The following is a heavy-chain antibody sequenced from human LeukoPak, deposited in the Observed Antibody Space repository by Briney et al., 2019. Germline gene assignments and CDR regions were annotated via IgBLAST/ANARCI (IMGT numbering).Heavy chain of an antibody. CDR1: GFTFSRNW. Sequence: PGGSLRLSCAASGFTFSRNWMHWVRQAPGKGLVWVSRINSDGSSTNYADSVKGRFTISRDNAKNTLHLQMNSLRAEDTAVYHCVRDLGIAVAPGYWGQGTLVTVSS. V-gene: IGHV3-74*01. CDR2: INSDGSST. D-gene: IGHD6-19*01. J-gene: IGHJ4*02. CDR3: VRDLGIAVAPGY.